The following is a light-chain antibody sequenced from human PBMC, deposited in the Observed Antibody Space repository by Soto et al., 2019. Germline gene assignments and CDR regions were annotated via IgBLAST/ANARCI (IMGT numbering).Light chain of an antibody. CDR3: QQYVSSSSLT. V-gene: IGKV1-5*03. J-gene: IGKJ4*01. CDR2: QAS. CDR1: QSIINW. Sequence: DIQMTQSPSTLSASVGDRVTITCRASQSIINWVAWYQQKTGKAPKLLISQASILESGVPSRFSGSGSGAEFTLTISSLQPDDVAIYYCQQYVSSSSLTFGGGTKVEIK.